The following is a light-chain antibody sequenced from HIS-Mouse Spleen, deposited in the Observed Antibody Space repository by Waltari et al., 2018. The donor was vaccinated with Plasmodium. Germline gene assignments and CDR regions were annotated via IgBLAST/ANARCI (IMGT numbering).Light chain of an antibody. CDR1: SSDVGSSNL. V-gene: IGLV2-23*03. Sequence: QSALTQPASVSGSTGQSITISCTGTSSDVGSSNLVSWYQQHPGKAPKLMIYEGSKRPSGVSNRFSGSKSGNTASLTISGLQAEDEADYYCCSYAGSSTFVVFGGGTKLTVL. CDR3: CSYAGSSTFVV. CDR2: EGS. J-gene: IGLJ2*01.